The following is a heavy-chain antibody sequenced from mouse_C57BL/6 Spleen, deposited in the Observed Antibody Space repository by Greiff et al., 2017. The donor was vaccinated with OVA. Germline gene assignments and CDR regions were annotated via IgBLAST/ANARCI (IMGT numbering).Heavy chain of an antibody. Sequence: EVKVVESGGGLVKPGGSLKLSCAASGFTFSSYAMSWVRQTPEKRLEWVATISDGGSYTYYPDNVKGRFTISRDNAKNNRYLQMSHLKSEDTAMYYCARDRYYSNQYWYFDVWGTGTTVTVSS. J-gene: IGHJ1*03. CDR2: ISDGGSYT. V-gene: IGHV5-4*01. CDR1: GFTFSSYA. D-gene: IGHD2-5*01. CDR3: ARDRYYSNQYWYFDV.